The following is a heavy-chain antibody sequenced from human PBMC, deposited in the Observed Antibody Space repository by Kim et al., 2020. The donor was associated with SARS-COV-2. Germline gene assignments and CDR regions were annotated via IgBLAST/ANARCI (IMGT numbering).Heavy chain of an antibody. CDR3: ARAGAPGYDSSGYYYPIDY. CDR2: ISYDGSNK. V-gene: IGHV3-30*04. CDR1: GFTFSSYA. D-gene: IGHD3-22*01. J-gene: IGHJ4*02. Sequence: GGSPRLSCAASGFTFSSYAMHWVRQAPGKGLEWVAVISYDGSNKYYADSVKGRFTISRDNSKNTLYLQMNSLRAEDTAVYYCARAGAPGYDSSGYYYPIDYWGQGTLVTVSS.